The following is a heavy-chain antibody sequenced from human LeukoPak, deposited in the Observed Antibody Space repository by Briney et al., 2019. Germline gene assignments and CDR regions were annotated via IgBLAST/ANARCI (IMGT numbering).Heavy chain of an antibody. CDR2: INPSGGST. Sequence: ASVKVSCKASGYTFTSYYMHWVRQAPGQGLEWMGIINPSGGSTSYAQKFQGRVTMTRDTSTSTVYMELSSLRSEDTAVYYCARGFCIAAAGNDAFDIWGQGTMVTVSS. CDR3: ARGFCIAAAGNDAFDI. V-gene: IGHV1-46*01. D-gene: IGHD6-13*01. J-gene: IGHJ3*02. CDR1: GYTFTSYY.